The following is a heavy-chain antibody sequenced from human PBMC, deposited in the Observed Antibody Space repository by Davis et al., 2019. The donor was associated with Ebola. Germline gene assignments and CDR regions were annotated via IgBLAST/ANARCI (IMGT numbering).Heavy chain of an antibody. Sequence: PGGSLRLSCAASGFTFSSYWMHWVRQAPGKGLVWVSRINPDGSFTDYADSVKGRFSISRDSTSNTLYLQMNGLRGEDTAVYYCANRGWFGESFDYWGQGTLVTVSS. CDR3: ANRGWFGESFDY. CDR2: INPDGSFT. V-gene: IGHV3-74*01. D-gene: IGHD3-10*01. J-gene: IGHJ4*02. CDR1: GFTFSSYW.